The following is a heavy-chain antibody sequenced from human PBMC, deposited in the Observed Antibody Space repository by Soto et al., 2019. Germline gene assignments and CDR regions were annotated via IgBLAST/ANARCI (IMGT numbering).Heavy chain of an antibody. Sequence: EVQLVESGGGLVPPGGSLRLSCAGSGFAFSSYTMTWVRQAPGKGLEWISYISSPSTSTFYADSVKGRFTTSRDNAKDSLYLQMNNLKADDTAVYYCARVGAMVTLLSYYNAMDVCGQGTTVIVSS. V-gene: IGHV3-48*01. CDR1: GFAFSSYT. CDR2: ISSPSTST. J-gene: IGHJ6*02. D-gene: IGHD5-18*01. CDR3: ARVGAMVTLLSYYNAMDV.